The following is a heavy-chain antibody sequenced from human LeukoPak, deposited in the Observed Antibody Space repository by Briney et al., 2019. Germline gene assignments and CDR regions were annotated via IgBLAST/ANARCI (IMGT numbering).Heavy chain of an antibody. CDR1: GFTFSSYA. CDR3: ARDRLYDSSGYHYYYYYMDV. D-gene: IGHD3-22*01. J-gene: IGHJ6*03. V-gene: IGHV3-23*01. CDR2: INGGGGST. Sequence: GGSLRLSCAASGFTFSSYAMSWVRQAPGKGLDWVSSINGGGGSTYYADSVKGRFTISRDNSKNTLYLQMNSLRAEDTAVYYCARDRLYDSSGYHYYYYYMDVWGKGTTVTISS.